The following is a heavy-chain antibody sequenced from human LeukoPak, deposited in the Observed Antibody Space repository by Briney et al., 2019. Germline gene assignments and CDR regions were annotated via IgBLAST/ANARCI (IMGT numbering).Heavy chain of an antibody. CDR1: GGSFSGYY. V-gene: IGHV4-59*10. CDR2: IYPGGNT. Sequence: SETLSLTCAVYGGSFSGYYWGWIRRPAGKGLEWIGRIYPGGNTNYNPSLKSRVTISVDTSKNQFSLRLSSVTAADTAVYYCARARSGPARDYFDSWGQGILVTVSS. CDR3: ARARSGPARDYFDS. J-gene: IGHJ4*02. D-gene: IGHD6-6*01.